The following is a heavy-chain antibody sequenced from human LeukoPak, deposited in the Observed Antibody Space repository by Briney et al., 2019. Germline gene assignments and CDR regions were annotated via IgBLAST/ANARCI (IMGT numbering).Heavy chain of an antibody. V-gene: IGHV1-69*04. Sequence: ASVKVSCKASGGTFSSYAISWVRQAPGQGLEWMGRIIPILGIANYAQKFQGRVTITADKSTSTAYMELSSLRSEDTAVYYCARDGYYYDSSGYYEGSFDYWGQGTLVTVSS. CDR3: ARDGYYYDSSGYYEGSFDY. D-gene: IGHD3-22*01. CDR2: IIPILGIA. J-gene: IGHJ4*02. CDR1: GGTFSSYA.